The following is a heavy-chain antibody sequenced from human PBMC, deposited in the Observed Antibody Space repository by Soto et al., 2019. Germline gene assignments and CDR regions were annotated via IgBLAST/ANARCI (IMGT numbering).Heavy chain of an antibody. D-gene: IGHD2-15*01. Sequence: QVQLVQSEAEVKKPGASVKVSCKASGYTFTSYAMHWVRQAPGQRLEWMGWINAGNGNTKYSQKFQGRVTITRDTSASTAYMELSSLRCEDTAVYYCARGPGGPDGPGDHWGQGTLVTVSS. V-gene: IGHV1-3*01. CDR3: ARGPGGPDGPGDH. J-gene: IGHJ4*02. CDR2: INAGNGNT. CDR1: GYTFTSYA.